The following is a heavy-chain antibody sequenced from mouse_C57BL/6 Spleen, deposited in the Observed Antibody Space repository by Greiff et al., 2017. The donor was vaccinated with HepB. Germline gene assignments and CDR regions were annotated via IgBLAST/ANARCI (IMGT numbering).Heavy chain of an antibody. Sequence: QVQLQQSGAELARPGASVKLSCKASGYTFTSYGISWVKQRTGQGLEWIGEIYPRSGNTYYNEKFKGKATLTADKSSSTAYMELRSLTSEDSAVYFCARCGGSSPYFDYWGQGTTLTVSS. V-gene: IGHV1-81*01. J-gene: IGHJ2*01. CDR1: GYTFTSYG. CDR2: IYPRSGNT. CDR3: ARCGGSSPYFDY. D-gene: IGHD1-1*01.